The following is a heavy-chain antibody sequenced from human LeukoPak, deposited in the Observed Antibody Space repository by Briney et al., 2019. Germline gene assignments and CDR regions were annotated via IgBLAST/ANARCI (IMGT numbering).Heavy chain of an antibody. Sequence: SETLSLTCTVSGGSISNYYWSWIRQPPGKGLEWIGYVFYSGSTNYNPSLRSRVTISVDTSKNQFSLKLSSVTAADTAVYYCARRKNSNLDYWGQGTPVTVSS. CDR2: VFYSGST. CDR3: ARRKNSNLDY. J-gene: IGHJ4*02. CDR1: GGSISNYY. V-gene: IGHV4-59*01. D-gene: IGHD4-11*01.